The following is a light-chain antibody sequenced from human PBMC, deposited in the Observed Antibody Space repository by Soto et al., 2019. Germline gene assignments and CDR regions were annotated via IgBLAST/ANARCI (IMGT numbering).Light chain of an antibody. V-gene: IGLV1-51*01. J-gene: IGLJ3*02. CDR3: GTWDSSLSAVV. CDR2: DNN. Sequence: QSALTQPPSVSAAPGQKVTISCSGSSSNIGNNYVSWYQHVPGTAPKLLIYDNNERPSGIPDRFSGSKSGTSATLGITGLQTGDEADYHCGTWDSSLSAVVFGGGTELTVL. CDR1: SSNIGNNY.